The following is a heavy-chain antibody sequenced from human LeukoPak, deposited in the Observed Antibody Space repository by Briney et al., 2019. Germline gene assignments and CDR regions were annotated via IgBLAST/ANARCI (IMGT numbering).Heavy chain of an antibody. V-gene: IGHV3-30*04. CDR1: GFTFSRHA. Sequence: GGSLRLSCAASGFTFSRHAMHWVRQAPGKGLEWVAVMSHDGSNEYYADSVKGRFTISRDNSKNMLYLQVNSLRAEDAAVYYCARVIGTGGYLYYFDYWGQGALVTVSS. CDR2: MSHDGSNE. D-gene: IGHD5-12*01. J-gene: IGHJ4*02. CDR3: ARVIGTGGYLYYFDY.